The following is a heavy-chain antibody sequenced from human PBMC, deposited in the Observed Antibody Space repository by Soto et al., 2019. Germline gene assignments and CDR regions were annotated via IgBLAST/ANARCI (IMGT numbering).Heavy chain of an antibody. CDR1: GGSISSYY. J-gene: IGHJ5*02. V-gene: IGHV4-59*08. CDR3: ARLRYYYGSPGFDP. D-gene: IGHD3-10*01. CDR2: IYYSGNT. Sequence: SETLSLTCTVSGGSISSYYWSWIRQPPGKGLEWIGYIYYSGNTNYNPSLKSRVTISVDTSKNQFSLKLSSVTAADTAVYYCARLRYYYGSPGFDPWGQGTLVTVSS.